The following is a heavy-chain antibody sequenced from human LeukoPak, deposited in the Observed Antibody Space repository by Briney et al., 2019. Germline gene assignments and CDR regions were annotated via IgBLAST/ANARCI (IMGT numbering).Heavy chain of an antibody. V-gene: IGHV1-69*01. CDR2: IIPIFGTA. Sequence: ASVKFSCKASGVTFSSYAISWVRQAPGQGLEWMGGIIPIFGTANYAQKFQGRVTITADESTSTAYIELRSLRSEDTAVYYCARFLYYDFWSGNRSNIDPWGQGTLVTVSS. J-gene: IGHJ5*02. CDR3: ARFLYYDFWSGNRSNIDP. D-gene: IGHD3-3*01. CDR1: GVTFSSYA.